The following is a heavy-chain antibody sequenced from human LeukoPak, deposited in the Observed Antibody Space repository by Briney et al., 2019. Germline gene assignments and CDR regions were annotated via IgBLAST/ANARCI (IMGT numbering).Heavy chain of an antibody. CDR2: ISSSSGYI. CDR3: ARESLYSGSASSDLDY. V-gene: IGHV3-21*01. J-gene: IGHJ4*02. Sequence: GGSLRLSCAASGFTFNTNAMSWVRQAPGKGLEWVSSISSSSGYIYYAESVKGRFTISRDNAENSLHLQMNSLRAEDTALYYCARESLYSGSASSDLDYWGQGTLVTVSS. D-gene: IGHD3-10*01. CDR1: GFTFNTNA.